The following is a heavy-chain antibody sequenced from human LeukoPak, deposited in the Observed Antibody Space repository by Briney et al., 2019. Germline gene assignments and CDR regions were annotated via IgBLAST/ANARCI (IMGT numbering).Heavy chain of an antibody. Sequence: PSETLSLTCTVSGGSISSYYWSWIRQPPGKGLEWIGYIYYSGRTNYNPSLKSRVTISVDTSKNQFSLKLSSVTAADTAVYYCARAPSIGPRGAFDIWGQGTMVTVSS. J-gene: IGHJ3*02. CDR1: GGSISSYY. V-gene: IGHV4-59*01. CDR3: ARAPSIGPRGAFDI. CDR2: IYYSGRT. D-gene: IGHD1-26*01.